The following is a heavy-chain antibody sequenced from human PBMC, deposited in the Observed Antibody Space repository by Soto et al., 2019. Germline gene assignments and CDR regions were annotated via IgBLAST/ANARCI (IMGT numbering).Heavy chain of an antibody. CDR3: AKDPSSSGSYYNENWFDP. D-gene: IGHD3-10*01. J-gene: IGHJ5*02. V-gene: IGHV3-23*01. CDR2: ISGSGGST. CDR1: GFTFRSYA. Sequence: GGSLRLSWAASGFTFRSYAMIWVRQAPGKGLEWVSAISGSGGSTYYADSVKGRFTISRDNSKNTLYLQMNSLRAEDTAVYYCAKDPSSSGSYYNENWFDPWGQGTLVTVSS.